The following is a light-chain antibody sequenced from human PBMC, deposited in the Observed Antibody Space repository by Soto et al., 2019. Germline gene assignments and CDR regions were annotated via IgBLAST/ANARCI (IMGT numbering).Light chain of an antibody. CDR3: AAWDDSLSGQV. V-gene: IGLV1-44*01. CDR2: SNN. CDR1: SSNIGSNT. Sequence: QSVLTQPPSASGTPGQRVTISCSGSSSNIGSNTVNWYQQLPGTAPELLIYSNNQRPSGVPDRFSGSKSGTSASLAISGLRSEDEADYYCAAWDDSLSGQVFGTGTKVTVL. J-gene: IGLJ1*01.